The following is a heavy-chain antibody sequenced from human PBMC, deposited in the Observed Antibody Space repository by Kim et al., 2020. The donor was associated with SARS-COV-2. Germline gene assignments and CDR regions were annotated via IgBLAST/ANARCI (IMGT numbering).Heavy chain of an antibody. CDR3: ARGNYDFWSGYRPMDV. V-gene: IGHV4-34*01. D-gene: IGHD3-3*01. Sequence: SETLSLTCAVYGGSFSGYYWSWIRQPPGKGLEWIGEINHSGSTNYNPSLKSRVTISVDTSKNQFSLKLSSVTAADTAVYYCARGNYDFWSGYRPMDVWG. CDR1: GGSFSGYY. J-gene: IGHJ6*02. CDR2: INHSGST.